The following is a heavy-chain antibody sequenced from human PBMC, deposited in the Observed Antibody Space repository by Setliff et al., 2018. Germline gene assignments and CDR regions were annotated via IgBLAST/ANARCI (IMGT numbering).Heavy chain of an antibody. J-gene: IGHJ4*02. CDR2: ISGYNGNT. CDR1: GYTFTSYG. V-gene: IGHV1-18*01. Sequence: ASVKVSCKASGYTFTSYGVSWVRQAPGQGLEWMGWISGYNGNTNHAQKLQGRVTMTTDESTSTAYMELSSLRSEDTAVYYCARAPAGGGDFYFDYWGQGTLVTVSS. CDR3: ARAPAGGGDFYFDY. D-gene: IGHD2-21*01.